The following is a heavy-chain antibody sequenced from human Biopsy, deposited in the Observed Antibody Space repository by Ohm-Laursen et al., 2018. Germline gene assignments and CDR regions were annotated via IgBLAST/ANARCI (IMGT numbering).Heavy chain of an antibody. Sequence: TQTLTLTCAFSGFSLSTTGVGVTWIRQPPGEALEWLAIVYWDNDKRHSPSLWSRLNIWKDASKNRVVLTLTDMDPVDTATYYCAHVVITYGGIIALDAFDVWGQGSMVIVSS. J-gene: IGHJ3*01. CDR2: VYWDNDK. CDR1: GFSLSTTGVG. CDR3: AHVVITYGGIIALDAFDV. D-gene: IGHD3-16*02. V-gene: IGHV2-5*02.